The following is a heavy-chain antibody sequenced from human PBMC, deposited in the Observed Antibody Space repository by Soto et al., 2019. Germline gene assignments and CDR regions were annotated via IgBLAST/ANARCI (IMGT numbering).Heavy chain of an antibody. CDR2: ISAYNGNT. CDR1: GYTFTSYG. CDR3: ASEDSTANWFDP. Sequence: ASVKVSCKASGYTFTSYGISWVRQAPGQGLEWMGWISAYNGNTNYAQKFQGRVTMTRDTSTSTVYMELSSLRSEDAAVYYCASEDSTANWFDPWGQGTLVTVSS. V-gene: IGHV1-18*01. D-gene: IGHD2-2*01. J-gene: IGHJ5*02.